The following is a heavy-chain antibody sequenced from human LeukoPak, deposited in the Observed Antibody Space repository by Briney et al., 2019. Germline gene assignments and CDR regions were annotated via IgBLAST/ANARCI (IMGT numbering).Heavy chain of an antibody. Sequence: SQTLSLTCTVPGGSISSGDYYWSWIRQPPGKGLEWIGYIYYSGSTYYNPSLKSRVTISVDTSKNQFSLKLSSVTAADTAVYYCARHSAIAARPRGFDPWGQGTLVTVSS. D-gene: IGHD6-13*01. CDR2: IYYSGST. V-gene: IGHV4-30-4*01. J-gene: IGHJ5*02. CDR1: GGSISSGDYY. CDR3: ARHSAIAARPRGFDP.